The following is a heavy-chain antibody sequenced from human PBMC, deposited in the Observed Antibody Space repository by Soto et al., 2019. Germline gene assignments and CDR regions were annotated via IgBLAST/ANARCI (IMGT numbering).Heavy chain of an antibody. CDR3: ARVGALRAFDI. V-gene: IGHV3-13*01. J-gene: IGHJ3*02. Sequence: GGSLRLSCAASGFTFSSYDMHWVHQATGKGLEWVSAIGTAGDTYYPGSVKGRFTISRENAKNSLYLQMNSLRAEDTAVYYCARVGALRAFDIWGQGTMVTVSS. D-gene: IGHD3-16*01. CDR2: IGTAGDT. CDR1: GFTFSSYD.